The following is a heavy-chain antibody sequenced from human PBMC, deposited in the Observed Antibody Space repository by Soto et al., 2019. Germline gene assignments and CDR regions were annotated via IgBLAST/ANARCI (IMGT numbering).Heavy chain of an antibody. V-gene: IGHV2-5*02. CDR1: GFSLSTYHMG. D-gene: IGHD4-17*01. CDR2: IYWDDDK. CDR3: AHAGDYDLLTFDH. Sequence: QITLKESGPTLVRPAQTLTLTCDFSGFSLSTYHMGVAWIRQPPVKALEWLALIYWDDDKRYSPSLKDRLAISKGTSSNQVVLTITNVDPGDTATYFCAHAGDYDLLTFDHWGPGTLVTVSS. J-gene: IGHJ4*02.